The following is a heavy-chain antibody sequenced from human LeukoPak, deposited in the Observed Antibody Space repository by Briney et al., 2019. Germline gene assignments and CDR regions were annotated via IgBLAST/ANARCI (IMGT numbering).Heavy chain of an antibody. V-gene: IGHV3-30*04. CDR1: GFTFSSYA. CDR3: ARGGYSDCSGGSCYFEY. J-gene: IGHJ4*02. D-gene: IGHD2-15*01. Sequence: PGGSLRLSCAASGFTFSSYAMHWVRQAPGKGLEWVAVISYDGSNKYYADSVKGRFTISRDNSKNTLYLQMNSLRAEDTAVYYCARGGYSDCSGGSCYFEYWGQGTLVTVSS. CDR2: ISYDGSNK.